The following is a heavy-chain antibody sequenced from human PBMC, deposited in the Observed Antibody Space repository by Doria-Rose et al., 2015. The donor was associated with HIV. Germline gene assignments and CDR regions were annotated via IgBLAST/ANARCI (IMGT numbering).Heavy chain of an antibody. J-gene: IGHJ4*02. D-gene: IGHD6-13*01. CDR2: IFSDDES. Sequence: SGPVLVKPTETLTLTCTVSGVSLSSPGMGVSWIRQPPGKALEWLANIFSDDESAYKTPLKSRLTISRCTSKSQVVLTMTDMDPVDTATYYCARIKSSRWYHKYYFDFWGQGTLVIVSA. CDR3: ARIKSSRWYHKYYFDF. V-gene: IGHV2-26*01. CDR1: GVSLSSPGMG.